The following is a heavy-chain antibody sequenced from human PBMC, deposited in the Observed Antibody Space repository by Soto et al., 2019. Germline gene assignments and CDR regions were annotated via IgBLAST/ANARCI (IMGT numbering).Heavy chain of an antibody. J-gene: IGHJ4*02. CDR1: GFIFRTYG. Sequence: GGSLRLSCVPSGFIFRTYGIHWVRQAPGRGLEWVTVISCDGSYTSYADSVKGRFTVSRDNSKDTLYLQMHSLRAEDTAVYYCAKDAVRRDGSTNFDYWGQGTLVTVSS. D-gene: IGHD3-16*01. CDR3: AKDAVRRDGSTNFDY. CDR2: ISCDGSYT. V-gene: IGHV3-30*18.